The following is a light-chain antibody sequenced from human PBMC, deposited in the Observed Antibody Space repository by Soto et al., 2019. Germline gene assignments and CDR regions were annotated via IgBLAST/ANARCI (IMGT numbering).Light chain of an antibody. Sequence: EIVLTQSPGTLSLSPGERATLSCRASQSVSSSYLAWYQQKPGQAPRLLIYGASSRATGIPDRFSGSGSGTDFTLTISTLEPEDFAVYYWQQYGSSPYTFGGGTKLESK. J-gene: IGKJ2*01. CDR1: QSVSSSY. CDR3: QQYGSSPYT. CDR2: GAS. V-gene: IGKV3-20*01.